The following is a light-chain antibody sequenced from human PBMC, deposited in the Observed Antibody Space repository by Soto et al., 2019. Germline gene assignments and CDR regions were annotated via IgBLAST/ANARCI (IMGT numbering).Light chain of an antibody. V-gene: IGLV2-11*01. CDR3: SSYAGSYILGV. J-gene: IGLJ3*02. CDR1: SSDVGGYDF. CDR2: DVT. Sequence: QSALAQPRSVSGSPGQSVTLSCTGTSSDVGGYDFVSWYQQYPGKAPKLIIFDVTERTSGVPDRFSGSKSGNSASLTISGLQAEDGADYYCSSYAGSYILGVFGGGTKVTVL.